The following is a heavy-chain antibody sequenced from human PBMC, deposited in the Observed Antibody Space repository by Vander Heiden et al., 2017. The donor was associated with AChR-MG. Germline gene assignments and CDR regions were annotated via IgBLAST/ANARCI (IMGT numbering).Heavy chain of an antibody. CDR1: RLPFSRYG. CDR3: AREFREMATITYYFDY. CDR2: IKQDGSEK. D-gene: IGHD5-12*01. Sequence: EVQLVESGGGMVQPGGSLRPSRAASRLPFSRYGMSWVGQAPGKGLEWVANIKQDGSEKYYVDSVKGRFTISRDNAKNSLYLQMNSLRAEDTAVYYCAREFREMATITYYFDYWGQGTLVTVSS. V-gene: IGHV3-7*01. J-gene: IGHJ4*02.